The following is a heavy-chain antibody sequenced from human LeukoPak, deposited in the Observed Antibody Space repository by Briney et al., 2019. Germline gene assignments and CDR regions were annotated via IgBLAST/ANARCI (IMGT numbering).Heavy chain of an antibody. V-gene: IGHV4-34*01. D-gene: IGHD1-26*01. CDR1: GGSFSGYY. CDR3: ASKSGSYYFDY. J-gene: IGHJ4*02. Sequence: SETLSLTCAVYGGSFSGYYWSWIRQPPGKGLEWIGEINHSGSTNYNPSLKSRVTISVDASKNQFSLKLSSVTAADTAVYYCASKSGSYYFDYWGQGTLVTVSS. CDR2: INHSGST.